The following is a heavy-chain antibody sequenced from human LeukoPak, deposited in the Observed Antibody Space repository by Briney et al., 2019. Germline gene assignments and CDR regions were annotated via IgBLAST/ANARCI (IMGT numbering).Heavy chain of an antibody. D-gene: IGHD4/OR15-4a*01. CDR2: INPNSGGT. J-gene: IGHJ4*02. V-gene: IGHV1-2*06. CDR3: ARDTDYGGGSFDY. Sequence: GAPVKVSCKASGYTFTGYYMHWVRQAPGQGLEWMGRINPNSGGTNYAQKFQGRVTMTRGTSISTAYMELSRLRSDDTAVYYCARDTDYGGGSFDYWGQGTLVTVSS. CDR1: GYTFTGYY.